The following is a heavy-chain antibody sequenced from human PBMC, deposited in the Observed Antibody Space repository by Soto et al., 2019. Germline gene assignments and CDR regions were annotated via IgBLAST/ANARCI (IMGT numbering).Heavy chain of an antibody. CDR2: IWYDGSNK. CDR1: GFTFSSYG. V-gene: IGHV3-33*01. J-gene: IGHJ1*01. Sequence: PGGSLRLSCAASGFTFSSYGMHWVRQAPGKGLEWVAVIWYDGSNKYYADSVKGRFTISRDNSKNTLYLQMNSLRAEDTAVYYCARENSDRSNPWLTYFQHWGQGTLVTVSS. CDR3: ARENSDRSNPWLTYFQH. D-gene: IGHD5-12*01.